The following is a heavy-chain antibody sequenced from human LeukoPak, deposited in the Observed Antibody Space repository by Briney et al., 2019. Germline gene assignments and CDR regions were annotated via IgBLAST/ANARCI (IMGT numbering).Heavy chain of an antibody. CDR3: ARGRDSGSRTYYFDY. D-gene: IGHD1-26*01. V-gene: IGHV1-2*02. J-gene: IGHJ4*02. Sequence: VASVKVSCKASGYTFTDYFLHWVRQAPGQGLEWLAWIRPITGGTKYAQKLQGRVTLTRDTSVSTAYMELSRLRSDDTAVYFCARGRDSGSRTYYFDYWGQGTLVTVSS. CDR2: IRPITGGT. CDR1: GYTFTDYF.